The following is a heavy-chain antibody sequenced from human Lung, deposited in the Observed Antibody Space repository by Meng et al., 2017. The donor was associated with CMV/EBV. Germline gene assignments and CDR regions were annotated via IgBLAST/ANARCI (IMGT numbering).Heavy chain of an antibody. CDR2: INTGNGDT. CDR3: ARTSGTYNYIY. V-gene: IGHV1-3*04. Sequence: VSCKASGYTFISYAMHWVRQAPGQRLEWMGWINTGNGDTKYSQNFQGRVTITRDTSASTAFMELSSLNSEDTAVYYCARTSGTYNYIYWGQGTLVTV. J-gene: IGHJ4*02. CDR1: GYTFISYA. D-gene: IGHD3-10*01.